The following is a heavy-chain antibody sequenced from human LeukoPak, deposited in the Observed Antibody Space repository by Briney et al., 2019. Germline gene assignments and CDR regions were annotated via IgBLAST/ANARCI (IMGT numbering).Heavy chain of an antibody. Sequence: ASVKVSCKASGYTFTGYYMHWVRQAPGQGLEWMGWINPNSGGTNYAQNLQGRVTMTTDTSTSTAYMELRSLRSDDTAVYYCARDGRGFGELSNWGQGTLVTVSS. V-gene: IGHV1-2*02. CDR3: ARDGRGFGELSN. CDR1: GYTFTGYY. J-gene: IGHJ4*02. CDR2: INPNSGGT. D-gene: IGHD3-10*01.